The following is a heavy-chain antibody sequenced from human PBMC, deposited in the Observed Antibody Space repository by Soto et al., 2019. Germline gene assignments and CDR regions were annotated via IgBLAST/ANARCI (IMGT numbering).Heavy chain of an antibody. J-gene: IGHJ6*02. CDR3: ARLGRRYSRAYYYYGMDV. CDR2: IYPGDSDT. CDR1: GYTFTSYW. Sequence: PGESLKISCKGSGYTFTSYWIGWVRQMPGKGLEWMGIIYPGDSDTRYSPSFQGQVTISADKSISTAYLQWSSLKASDTAMYYCARLGRRYSRAYYYYGMDVWGQGTTVTVSS. D-gene: IGHD6-13*01. V-gene: IGHV5-51*01.